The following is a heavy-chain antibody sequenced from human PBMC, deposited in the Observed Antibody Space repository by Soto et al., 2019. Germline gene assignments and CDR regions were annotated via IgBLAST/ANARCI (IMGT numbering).Heavy chain of an antibody. Sequence: QEQLVESGGGVVQPGRSLRLSCAASGITFNRNGMHWVRQAPGKGLEWAAVIWYDGSKTAYSDSVKGRFTISRDNAKNTLYLQMNRVRAEDTAIYYCARDRSAGDYFYYGMDVWGQGTTVTVSS. V-gene: IGHV3-33*01. J-gene: IGHJ6*02. CDR1: GITFNRNG. CDR3: ARDRSAGDYFYYGMDV. CDR2: IWYDGSKT. D-gene: IGHD1-1*01.